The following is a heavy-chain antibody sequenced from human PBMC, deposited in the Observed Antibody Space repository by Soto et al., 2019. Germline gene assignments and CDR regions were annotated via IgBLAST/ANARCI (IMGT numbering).Heavy chain of an antibody. V-gene: IGHV4-39*01. CDR3: ARHLGIFGAVYFDY. D-gene: IGHD3-9*01. J-gene: IGHJ4*02. CDR2: IYYSGST. Sequence: PSETLSLTCTVSGGSISSSSYYWGWIRQPPGKGLEWIGSIYYSGSTYYNPSLKSRVTISVDTSKNQFSLKLSSVTAADTAVYYCARHLGIFGAVYFDYWGQGTLVTVSS. CDR1: GGSISSSSYY.